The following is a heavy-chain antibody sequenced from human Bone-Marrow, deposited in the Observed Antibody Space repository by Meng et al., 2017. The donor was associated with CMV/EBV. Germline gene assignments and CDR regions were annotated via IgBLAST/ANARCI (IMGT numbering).Heavy chain of an antibody. J-gene: IGHJ6*02. Sequence: ASVKVSCKASGYTFTSYGISWVRQAPGQGLEWMGWISAYNGNTNYAQKLQGRVTMTTDTSTSTAYMELRSLRSDDTAVYYCARDRGGYCCSTSCYDYYYGMDVWGQGTTVTISS. CDR2: ISAYNGNT. CDR1: GYTFTSYG. CDR3: ARDRGGYCCSTSCYDYYYGMDV. V-gene: IGHV1-18*01. D-gene: IGHD2-2*03.